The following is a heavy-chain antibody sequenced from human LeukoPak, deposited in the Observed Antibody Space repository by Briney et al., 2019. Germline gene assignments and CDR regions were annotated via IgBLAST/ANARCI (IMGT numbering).Heavy chain of an antibody. V-gene: IGHV4-39*07. J-gene: IGHJ6*03. CDR1: GGSISSRSYY. CDR3: ARSSEGRYYYDSSGFSYYYYYMDV. D-gene: IGHD3-22*01. CDR2: VYYSGST. Sequence: PSGTLSLTCTVSGGSISSRSYYWGWIRQPPGKGLEWIGIVYYSGSTYSNPSLRSRVTISVDTSKNQFSLKLSSVTAADTAVYYCARSSEGRYYYDSSGFSYYYYYMDVWGKGTTVTISS.